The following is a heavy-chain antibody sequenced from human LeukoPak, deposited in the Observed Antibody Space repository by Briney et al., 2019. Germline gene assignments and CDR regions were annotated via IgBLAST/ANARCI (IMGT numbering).Heavy chain of an antibody. CDR3: GRDLNWGAFDI. Sequence: GGSLRLSCAASGFTFSNARMNWVRQAPGKGLEWVSGIRANGETTYYADSVRGRFTISRDNSRSMVWLQMNSLTAEDTAMYYCGRDLNWGAFDIRGLGTLVTVSS. V-gene: IGHV3-23*01. CDR2: IRANGETT. D-gene: IGHD7-27*01. CDR1: GFTFSNAR. J-gene: IGHJ3*02.